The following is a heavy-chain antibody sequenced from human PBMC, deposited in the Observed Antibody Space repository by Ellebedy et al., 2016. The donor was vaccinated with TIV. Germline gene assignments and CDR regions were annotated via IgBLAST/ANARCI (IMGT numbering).Heavy chain of an antibody. CDR2: INPNSGGT. V-gene: IGHV1-2*02. D-gene: IGHD3-10*01. J-gene: IGHJ6*02. CDR3: ARDPRPLSSGRYYNYYYGGMDV. Sequence: ASVKVSCXASGYIFTGYYVHWVRQAPGQGLEWMGWINPNSGGTNYAQKFQGRVTIIADESTSTAYMELSSLRSEDTAVYYCARDPRPLSSGRYYNYYYGGMDVWGQGTTVTVSS. CDR1: GYIFTGYY.